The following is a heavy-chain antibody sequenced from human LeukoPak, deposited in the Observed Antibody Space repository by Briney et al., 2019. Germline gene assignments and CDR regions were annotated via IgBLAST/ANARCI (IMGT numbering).Heavy chain of an antibody. V-gene: IGHV3-48*03. D-gene: IGHD1-26*01. Sequence: GGSLRLSCAASGFTSSGYDMNWVRQAPGKGLEWVSYISSSGTTIYYADSVRGRFTISRDNAKNSLYLQTNSLRAEDTAVYYCARGGSFFVYWGQGTLVTVSS. CDR1: GFTSSGYD. CDR2: ISSSGTTI. CDR3: ARGGSFFVY. J-gene: IGHJ4*02.